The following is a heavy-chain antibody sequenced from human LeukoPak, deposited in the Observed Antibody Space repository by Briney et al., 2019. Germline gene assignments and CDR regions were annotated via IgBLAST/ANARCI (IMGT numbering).Heavy chain of an antibody. CDR3: AKKPSYNFDY. CDR1: GFTLSTYA. CDR2: VSFDGSNK. J-gene: IGHJ4*02. V-gene: IGHV3-30-3*02. D-gene: IGHD1-14*01. Sequence: GRSLRLSCAASGFTLSTYALHWVRQAPGKGLEWVAVVSFDGSNKYYADSVKGRFTISRDNSKNTLYLQMNSLRAEDTAVYYCAKKPSYNFDYWGQGTLVTVSS.